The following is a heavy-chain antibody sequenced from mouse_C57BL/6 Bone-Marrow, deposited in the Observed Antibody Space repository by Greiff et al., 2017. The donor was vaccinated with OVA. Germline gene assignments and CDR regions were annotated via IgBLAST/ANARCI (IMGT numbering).Heavy chain of an antibody. CDR2: TNPGSGGT. J-gene: IGHJ2*01. Sequence: QVQLQQSGAELVRPGTSVKVSCKASGYAFTNYLIEWVKQRPGQGLEWIGVTNPGSGGTNYNEKFKGKATLTADKSSSTAYMQLSSLTSEDSAVYFCARPGTFDYWGQGTTLTVSS. V-gene: IGHV1-54*01. D-gene: IGHD1-1*01. CDR1: GYAFTNYL. CDR3: ARPGTFDY.